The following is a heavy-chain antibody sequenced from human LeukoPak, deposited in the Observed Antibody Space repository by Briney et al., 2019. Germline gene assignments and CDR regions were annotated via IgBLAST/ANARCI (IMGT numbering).Heavy chain of an antibody. CDR1: GFTFSSYS. CDR3: ARDDVVAATVYYFDY. V-gene: IGHV3-21*01. D-gene: IGHD2-15*01. J-gene: IGHJ4*02. Sequence: PGGSLRLSCAASGFTFSSYSMNWVRQAPGKGLEWVSSISSSSSYIYYADSVKGRFTISRDNAKNSLYLQMNSLRAEDTAVYYCARDDVVAATVYYFDYWGQGTLVTVSS. CDR2: ISSSSSYI.